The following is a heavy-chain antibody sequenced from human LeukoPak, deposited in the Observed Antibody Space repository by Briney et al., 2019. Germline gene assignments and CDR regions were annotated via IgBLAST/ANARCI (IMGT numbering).Heavy chain of an antibody. Sequence: PGGSLRLSCAASGFTFSSYWMHWVRQAPGKGLEWVAVISYDGSNKYYADSVKGRFTISRDNSKNTLYLQMNSLRAEDTAVYYCAKEAAIVALLDYWGQGTLVTVSS. D-gene: IGHD5-12*01. V-gene: IGHV3-30*18. CDR1: GFTFSSYW. CDR2: ISYDGSNK. J-gene: IGHJ4*02. CDR3: AKEAAIVALLDY.